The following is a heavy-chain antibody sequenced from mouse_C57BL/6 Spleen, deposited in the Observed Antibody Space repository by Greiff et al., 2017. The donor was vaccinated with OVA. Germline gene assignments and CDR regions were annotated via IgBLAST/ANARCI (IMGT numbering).Heavy chain of an antibody. Sequence: QVQLQQSGAELVKPGASVKISCKASGYAFSSYWMNWVKQRPGKGLEWIGQIYPGDGDTNYNGKFKGKATLTADKSSSTAYMQLSSLTSEDSAVYFCARDGSSYEYAMDYWGQGTSVTVSS. J-gene: IGHJ4*01. CDR3: ARDGSSYEYAMDY. CDR1: GYAFSSYW. V-gene: IGHV1-80*01. CDR2: IYPGDGDT. D-gene: IGHD1-1*01.